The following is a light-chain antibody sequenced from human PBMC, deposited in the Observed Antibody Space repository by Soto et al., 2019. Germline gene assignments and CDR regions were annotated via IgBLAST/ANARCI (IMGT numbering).Light chain of an antibody. CDR2: AAS. V-gene: IGKV1-39*01. CDR3: QQSYSTLWT. Sequence: DIQMTQSPSSLSASVGDRVTITCRASQSISSYLNWYQQKPGKAPKLLIYAASSLQSGVPSRFSGSGSVTDFTLTISILQPEDFATYYCQQSYSTLWTFGQGTKVEIK. CDR1: QSISSY. J-gene: IGKJ1*01.